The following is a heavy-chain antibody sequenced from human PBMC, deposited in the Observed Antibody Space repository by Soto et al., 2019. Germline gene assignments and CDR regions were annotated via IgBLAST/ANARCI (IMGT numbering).Heavy chain of an antibody. Sequence: QVQLVQSGAEMKKPGSSVKVSFKASGGTFSSYSINWVRQAPGQGLEWMGEIIPIFGTANYAQKFQGRVTITADESTSTAYMELSSLRSEDTAVYYCARDGGRHSGGIDYWGQGTLVTVSS. CDR1: GGTFSSYS. CDR3: ARDGGRHSGGIDY. V-gene: IGHV1-69*01. D-gene: IGHD1-26*01. CDR2: IIPIFGTA. J-gene: IGHJ4*02.